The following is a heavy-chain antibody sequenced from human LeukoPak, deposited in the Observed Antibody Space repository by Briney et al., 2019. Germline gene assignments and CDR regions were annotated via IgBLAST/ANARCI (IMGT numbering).Heavy chain of an antibody. CDR1: GYTFTSYG. V-gene: IGHV1-18*01. J-gene: IGHJ4*02. CDR2: ISAYNGNT. D-gene: IGHD3-10*01. Sequence: ASVKVSCKASGYTFTSYGVSWVRQAPGQGLEWMGWISAYNGNTNYAQNLQGRVTMTTDTSTSTAYMELRSLRSDDTAVYYCARTYPQYYYGSGRSLGAFDYWGQGTLVTVSS. CDR3: ARTYPQYYYGSGRSLGAFDY.